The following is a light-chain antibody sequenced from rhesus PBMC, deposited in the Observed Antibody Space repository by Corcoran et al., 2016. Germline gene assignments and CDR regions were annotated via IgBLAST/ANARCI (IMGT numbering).Light chain of an antibody. CDR2: GAS. J-gene: IGKJ4*01. CDR3: QQDYSWPLT. V-gene: IGKV3-42*01. Sequence: IVMTQSPATLSLSPGERATLSCRASQSVSSSLAWYQQKPGQAPKLLIYGASNRANGIPDRFSGSGSGSEVTLTIRRLEPEYVGVYYCQQDYSWPLTFGGGTKVELK. CDR1: QSVSSS.